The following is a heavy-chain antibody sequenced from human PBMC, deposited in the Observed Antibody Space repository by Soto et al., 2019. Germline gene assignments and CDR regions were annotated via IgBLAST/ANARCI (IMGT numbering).Heavy chain of an antibody. J-gene: IGHJ4*02. D-gene: IGHD2-2*01. V-gene: IGHV3-21*01. Sequence: GGSLRVPCAVSVFYFNNYGINWVRQAPGKGLEWVSSVSKSDYTYYSDSVKGRFTISRDNAKNSVSLQMNSLRAEDTAVYYCAREDSIIIPAVSDFWGQGTLVTLSS. CDR2: VSKSDYT. CDR1: VFYFNNYG. CDR3: AREDSIIIPAVSDF.